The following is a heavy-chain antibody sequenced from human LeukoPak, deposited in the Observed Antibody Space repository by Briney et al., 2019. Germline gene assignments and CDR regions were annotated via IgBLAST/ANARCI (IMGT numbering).Heavy chain of an antibody. CDR2: ISGSGSTI. CDR3: AELGITMIGGV. Sequence: GGSLRLSCAASGFTFSDYAIYWVRQAPGKGLEWVSAISGSGSTIYYADSVKGRFTISRDNAKNSLYLQMNSLRAEDTAVYYCAELGITMIGGVWGEGTTVTISS. V-gene: IGHV3-48*03. J-gene: IGHJ6*04. D-gene: IGHD3-10*02. CDR1: GFTFSDYA.